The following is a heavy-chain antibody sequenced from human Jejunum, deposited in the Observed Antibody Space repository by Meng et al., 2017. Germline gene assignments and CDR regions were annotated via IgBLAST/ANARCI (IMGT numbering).Heavy chain of an antibody. V-gene: IGHV4-34*01. D-gene: IGHD2-21*01. CDR3: ARYLWSRGLFDS. CDR1: SGSFTGYY. CDR2: IHQTGST. Sequence: VHLRHGGEGLLKPSETRSLTCTVYSGSFTGYYWSWVRQSPGKGLEWIGEIHQTGSTNYSPSLQSRVTISIDTSKNEFSLELRSVTAADTAVYYCARYLWSRGLFDSWGQGTLVTVSS. J-gene: IGHJ5*01.